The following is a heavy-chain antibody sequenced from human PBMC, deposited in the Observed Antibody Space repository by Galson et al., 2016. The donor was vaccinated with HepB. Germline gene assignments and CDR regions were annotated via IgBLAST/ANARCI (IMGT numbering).Heavy chain of an antibody. J-gene: IGHJ6*02. CDR3: TRSLTGSYDFWGAIYNYYAMAV. D-gene: IGHD3-3*01. CDR2: IYPGDSDT. V-gene: IGHV5-51*01. CDR1: GYSFMDYW. Sequence: QSGAEVKKPGESLRISCKASGYSFMDYWIGWVRQMPGKGLEWMGIIYPGDSDTRYSPSFQGQVTISADESIRTAYLQWNSLKASDTAMYYCTRSLTGSYDFWGAIYNYYAMAVWGQGTTVTVSS.